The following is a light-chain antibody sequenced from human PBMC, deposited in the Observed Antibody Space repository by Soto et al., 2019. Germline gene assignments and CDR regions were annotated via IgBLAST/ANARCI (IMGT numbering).Light chain of an antibody. Sequence: DIQMTQSPSTLSASVGDRVTITCRASQSISSWLAWYQQKPGKAPKLLIYKASSLESGVPSRFSGSGSGTEFTLTISSLQPDDFATYYCQQYNSYSPYTFGQGTKVAIK. CDR1: QSISSW. J-gene: IGKJ2*01. CDR2: KAS. CDR3: QQYNSYSPYT. V-gene: IGKV1-5*03.